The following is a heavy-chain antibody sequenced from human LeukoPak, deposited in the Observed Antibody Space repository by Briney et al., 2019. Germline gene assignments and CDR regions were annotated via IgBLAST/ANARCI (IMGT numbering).Heavy chain of an antibody. J-gene: IGHJ5*02. D-gene: IGHD1-26*01. Sequence: PSETLSLTCAVYGGSFSGYYWSWIRQSPGKGLEWIGEINHSGSTNYNPSLKSRVTISVDTSKNQFSLKLSSVTAADTAVYYCARSRLGATTPWGQGTLVTVSS. CDR3: ARSRLGATTP. CDR1: GGSFSGYY. V-gene: IGHV4-34*01. CDR2: INHSGST.